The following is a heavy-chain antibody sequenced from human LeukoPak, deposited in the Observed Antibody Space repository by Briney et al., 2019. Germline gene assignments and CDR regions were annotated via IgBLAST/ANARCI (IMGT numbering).Heavy chain of an antibody. Sequence: ASVKVSCKASGYTFTSYYMHWVRQAPGQGLEWMGIINPSGGSTSYAQKFQGRVTMTRDTSTSTVYMELSSLRSEDTAVYYCARDILTGYYTPHGMDVWGQGTTVTVSS. CDR3: ARDILTGYYTPHGMDV. J-gene: IGHJ6*02. D-gene: IGHD3-9*01. CDR1: GYTFTSYY. CDR2: INPSGGST. V-gene: IGHV1-46*01.